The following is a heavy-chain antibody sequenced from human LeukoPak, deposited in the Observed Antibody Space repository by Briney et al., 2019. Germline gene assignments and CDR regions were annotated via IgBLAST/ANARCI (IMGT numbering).Heavy chain of an antibody. Sequence: GGSLRLSCTASGFTFSSYTFYWFRQAPGKGLEWVASVSVEGIGRFFPGSVEGRFSISRDNSKNTVYLQLAGLTPEDTALYYCARVRPPSRVLLPNLDPWGQGTLVIVSS. J-gene: IGHJ5*02. CDR3: ARVRPPSRVLLPNLDP. D-gene: IGHD3-10*01. CDR1: GFTFSSYT. V-gene: IGHV3-30-3*01. CDR2: VSVEGIGR.